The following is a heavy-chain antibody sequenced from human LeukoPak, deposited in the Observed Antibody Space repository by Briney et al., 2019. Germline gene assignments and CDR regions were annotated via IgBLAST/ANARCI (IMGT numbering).Heavy chain of an antibody. D-gene: IGHD3-22*01. CDR3: ARGLMGGYPHFDF. CDR2: LSGGGDTT. Sequence: GGSLRLSCAASGFTFSSYGMNWVRQAPGKGLEWVSALSGGGDTTYYADSVKGRFTISRDNAKNSLYLQMNSLRAEDTAFYYCARGLMGGYPHFDFWGQGILVTVSS. V-gene: IGHV3-23*01. CDR1: GFTFSSYG. J-gene: IGHJ4*02.